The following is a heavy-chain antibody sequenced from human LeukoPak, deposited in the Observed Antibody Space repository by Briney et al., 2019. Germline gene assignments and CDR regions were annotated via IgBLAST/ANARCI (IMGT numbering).Heavy chain of an antibody. V-gene: IGHV1-46*01. D-gene: IGHD5-24*01. J-gene: IGHJ4*02. CDR2: INPSGGGT. CDR3: ARARVMATIRPYFDY. Sequence: VASVKVSCKASGYTFTSYHMHWVRQAPGRGLEWMGLINPSGGGTSYAQKFQGRVTMTSDTSTSTVYMELSSLRSEDTAVYYCARARVMATIRPYFDYWGQGTLVIVSS. CDR1: GYTFTSYH.